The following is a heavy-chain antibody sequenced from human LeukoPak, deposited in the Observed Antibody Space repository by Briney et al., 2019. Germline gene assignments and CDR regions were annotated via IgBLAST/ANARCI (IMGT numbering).Heavy chain of an antibody. CDR2: ISTDGSST. CDR3: ARDRGYCSGGSCYLFDY. D-gene: IGHD2-15*01. CDR1: GFTFRSYE. V-gene: IGHV3-74*01. Sequence: PGGSLRLSCAASGFTFRSYEMNWVRQVPGKGLVWVSRISTDGSSTTYADSVKGRFTISRDNAQNTLYLQMNSLGAEDTAVYFCARDRGYCSGGSCYLFDYWGQGTLVTVSS. J-gene: IGHJ4*02.